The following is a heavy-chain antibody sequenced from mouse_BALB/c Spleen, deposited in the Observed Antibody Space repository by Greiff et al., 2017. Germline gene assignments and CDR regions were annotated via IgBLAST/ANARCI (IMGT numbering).Heavy chain of an antibody. V-gene: IGHV5-9-3*01. CDR2: ISSGGSYT. CDR1: GFTFSSYA. CDR3: ARHAGFAY. Sequence: VQLKESGGGLVKPGGSLKLSCAASGFTFSSYAMSWVRQTPEKRLEWVATISSGGSYTYYPDSVKGRFTISRDNAKNTLYLQMSSLRSEDTAMYYCARHAGFAYWGQGTLVTVSA. J-gene: IGHJ3*01.